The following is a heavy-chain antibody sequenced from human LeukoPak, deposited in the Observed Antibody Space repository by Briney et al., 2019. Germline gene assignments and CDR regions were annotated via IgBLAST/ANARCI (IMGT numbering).Heavy chain of an antibody. Sequence: SETLSLTCTVSGGSISSYYWSWIRQPPGKGLEWIGYIYYSGSTNYNPSLKSRVTISGDTSKNQFSLKLSSVTAADTAVYYCASSLTATCFRFDPWGQGTLVTVSS. D-gene: IGHD5-12*01. V-gene: IGHV4-59*12. CDR2: IYYSGST. CDR1: GGSISSYY. J-gene: IGHJ5*02. CDR3: ASSLTATCFRFDP.